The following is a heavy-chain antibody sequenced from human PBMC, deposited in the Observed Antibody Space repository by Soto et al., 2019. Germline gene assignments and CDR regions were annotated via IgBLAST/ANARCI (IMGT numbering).Heavy chain of an antibody. J-gene: IGHJ5*01. V-gene: IGHV3-48*03. Sequence: EVQLVESGGGLVQPGGSLKLSCVASGFTFSTYEMNWVRQAPGKGLEWVSYISSNGSTKYYADSLKGRFTISRDNAKHSLFLQLYSLRDEDPAVYYCVRELIFVYEGTWFEPWGQGNLVTVSS. CDR3: VRELIFVYEGTWFEP. CDR1: GFTFSTYE. D-gene: IGHD2-21*01. CDR2: ISSNGSTK.